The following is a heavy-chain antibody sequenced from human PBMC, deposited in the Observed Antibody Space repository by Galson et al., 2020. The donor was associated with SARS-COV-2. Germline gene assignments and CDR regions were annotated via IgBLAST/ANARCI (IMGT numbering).Heavy chain of an antibody. D-gene: IGHD3-10*01. J-gene: IGHJ4*02. CDR2: MSYSGNT. CDR1: GGSISSGSYY. Sequence: ASETLSLTCTVAGGSISSGSYYWTWIRQHPGKGLEWIGYMSYSGNTYYTPSLESRVTMSVDTSKNQFSLRLSSVTVADTAVYYCARITLVRGYLVQHPFDYWGQGTLVTVSS. CDR3: ARITLVRGYLVQHPFDY. V-gene: IGHV4-31*03.